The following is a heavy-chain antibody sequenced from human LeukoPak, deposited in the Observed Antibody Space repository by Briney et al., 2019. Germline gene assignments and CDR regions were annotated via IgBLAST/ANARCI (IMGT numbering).Heavy chain of an antibody. CDR3: AKGSSGYYLAYFDY. V-gene: IGHV3-9*01. CDR1: GFTFDDYA. J-gene: IGHJ4*02. CDR2: ISRNSGSI. Sequence: GGSLRLSCAASGFTFDDYAMHWVRQAPGKGLEWVSGISRNSGSIGYADSVKGRFTISRDNAKNSLYLQMNSLRAEDTALYYCAKGSSGYYLAYFDYWGQGTLVTVSS. D-gene: IGHD3-22*01.